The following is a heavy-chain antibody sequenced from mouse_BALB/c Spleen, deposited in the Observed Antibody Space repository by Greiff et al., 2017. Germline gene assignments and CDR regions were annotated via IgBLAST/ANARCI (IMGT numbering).Heavy chain of an antibody. J-gene: IGHJ4*01. CDR3: ASLRITTGYYYAMDY. Sequence: VQLKESGAELVKPGASVKLSCTASGFNIKDTYMHWVKQRPEQGLEWIGRIDPANGNTKYDPKFQGKATITADTSSNTAYLQLSSLTSEDTAVYYCASLRITTGYYYAMDYWGQGTSVTVSS. CDR1: GFNIKDTY. D-gene: IGHD2-4*01. CDR2: IDPANGNT. V-gene: IGHV14-3*02.